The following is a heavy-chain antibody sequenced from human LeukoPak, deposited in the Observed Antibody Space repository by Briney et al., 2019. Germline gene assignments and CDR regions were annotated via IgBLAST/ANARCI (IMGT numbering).Heavy chain of an antibody. CDR3: AGPAVAGGHLYAFDF. V-gene: IGHV4-39*07. CDR1: GGSISSSSYY. D-gene: IGHD6-19*01. Sequence: SETLSLTCSVSGGSISSSSYYWGWIRQPPGKGLEWIGSIYYSGSTYYNPSLKSRVTISVDTSKNQFSLKLSSVTAADTAVYYCAGPAVAGGHLYAFDFWGQGTVVTVSS. J-gene: IGHJ3*01. CDR2: IYYSGST.